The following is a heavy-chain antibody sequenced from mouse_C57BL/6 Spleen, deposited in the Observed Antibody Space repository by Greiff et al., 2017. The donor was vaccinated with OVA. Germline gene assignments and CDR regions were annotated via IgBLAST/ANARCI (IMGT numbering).Heavy chain of an antibody. D-gene: IGHD1-1*01. CDR1: GYSITSGYY. Sequence: EVQLQESGPGLVKPSQSLSLTCSVTGYSITSGYYWNWIRQFPGNKLEWMGYISYDGSNNYNPSLKNRISITRDTSKNQFFLKLNSVTTEDTATYYCASRLYYYGSRDWYFDVWGTGTTVTVSS. CDR2: ISYDGSN. CDR3: ASRLYYYGSRDWYFDV. J-gene: IGHJ1*03. V-gene: IGHV3-6*01.